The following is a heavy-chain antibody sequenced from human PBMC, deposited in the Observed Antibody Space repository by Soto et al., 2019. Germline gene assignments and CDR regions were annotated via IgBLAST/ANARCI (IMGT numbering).Heavy chain of an antibody. CDR1: GYTFTSYD. CDR2: MNPNSGNT. CDR3: ARGPLGIAAASHYYYMDV. V-gene: IGHV1-8*01. Sequence: QVQLVQSGAEVKKPGASVKVSCKASGYTFTSYDINWVRQATGQGLEWMGWMNPNSGNTGYAQKFQGRVTMTSNTSISTAYMELSSLRSEDTAVYYCARGPLGIAAASHYYYMDVGGKGTTVTVSS. J-gene: IGHJ6*03. D-gene: IGHD6-13*01.